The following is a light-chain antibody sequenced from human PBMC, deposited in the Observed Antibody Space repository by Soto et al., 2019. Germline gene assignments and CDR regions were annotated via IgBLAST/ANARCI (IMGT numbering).Light chain of an antibody. V-gene: IGKV2D-29*01. J-gene: IGKJ4*01. CDR2: EVS. Sequence: DIVMTQTPLSLSVTPGQPASISCKSSQSLLDSDGKTFLSWYVHKPGHPPQLLIYEVSNRFAGVPDRFSGSGSETDFTLEISRVEADDVAMYYCMQSLQLPLTFGGGTRVDIK. CDR1: QSLLDSDGKTF. CDR3: MQSLQLPLT.